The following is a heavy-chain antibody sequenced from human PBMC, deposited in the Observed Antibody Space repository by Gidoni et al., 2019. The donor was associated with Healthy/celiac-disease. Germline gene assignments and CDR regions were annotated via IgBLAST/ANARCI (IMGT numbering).Heavy chain of an antibody. J-gene: IGHJ6*03. CDR1: GGTFSSYA. V-gene: IGHV1-69*01. CDR2: IIPIFGTA. Sequence: QVQLVQSGAEVKKPGSSVKVSCKASGGTFSSYAISWVRQAPGQRLEWMGGIIPIFGTANYAQKFQGRVTMTADESTSTAYMELSSLRSEDTAVYYCARGGGQDIVVVPAAYYMDVWGKGTTVTVSS. D-gene: IGHD2-2*01. CDR3: ARGGGQDIVVVPAAYYMDV.